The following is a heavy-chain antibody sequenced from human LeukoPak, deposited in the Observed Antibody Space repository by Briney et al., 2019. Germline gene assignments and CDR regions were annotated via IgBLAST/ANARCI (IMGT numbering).Heavy chain of an antibody. Sequence: GGSLRLSCAASGFTVSSNYMSWVRQAPGKGLEWVSVIYSGGSTYYADSVKGRFTISRDNSKNTLYLQMNSLRAEDTAVYYCAKGGIAVAGQFDYWGQGTLVTVSS. V-gene: IGHV3-53*01. J-gene: IGHJ4*02. CDR1: GFTVSSNY. D-gene: IGHD6-19*01. CDR3: AKGGIAVAGQFDY. CDR2: IYSGGST.